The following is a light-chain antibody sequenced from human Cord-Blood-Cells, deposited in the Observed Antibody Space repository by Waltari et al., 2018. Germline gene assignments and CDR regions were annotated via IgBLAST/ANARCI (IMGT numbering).Light chain of an antibody. CDR3: QQLNSYPYS. V-gene: IGKV1-9*01. CDR1: QGISSY. Sequence: DIQLTQSPSFLSASVGDRVTIPCRASQGISSYLDWYQQKPGKAPKLLIYSASTLQSGVPSRFSGSGSGTEFTLTISSLQPEDFATYYCQQLNSYPYSFGQGTKLEIK. J-gene: IGKJ2*03. CDR2: SAS.